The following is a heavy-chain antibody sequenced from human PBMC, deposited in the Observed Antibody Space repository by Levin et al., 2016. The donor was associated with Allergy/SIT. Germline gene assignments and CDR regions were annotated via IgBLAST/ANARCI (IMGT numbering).Heavy chain of an antibody. Sequence: ASVKVSCKASGYTFTSYGISWVRQAPGQGLEWMGWISAYNGNTNYAQKLQGRVTMTTDTSTSTAYMELRSLRSDDTAVYYCAGGLRAPHIQVAGPDYWGQGTLVTVSS. V-gene: IGHV1-18*01. CDR2: ISAYNGNT. J-gene: IGHJ4*02. CDR3: AGGLRAPHIQVAGPDY. CDR1: GYTFTSYG. D-gene: IGHD2-15*01.